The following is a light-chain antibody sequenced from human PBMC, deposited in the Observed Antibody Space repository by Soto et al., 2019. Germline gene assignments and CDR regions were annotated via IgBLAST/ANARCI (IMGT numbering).Light chain of an antibody. V-gene: IGKV3-20*01. CDR3: QPYYASPM. CDR1: QSINNNY. J-gene: IGKJ1*01. CDR2: GAS. Sequence: VFTPSPDTLSLSAGERANLSCRASQSINNNYLAWYQQKPGQAPTVLIYGASYRAPGIPDRVSGSGSGIDFTLTSSRLEPEDSAVYYCQPYYASPMFGQGTKV.